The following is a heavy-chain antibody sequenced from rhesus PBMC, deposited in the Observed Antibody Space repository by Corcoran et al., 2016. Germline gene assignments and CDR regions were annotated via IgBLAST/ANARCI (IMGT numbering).Heavy chain of an antibody. Sequence: EVQLVESGGGLAKPGGSLRLSCAASGFTFSSYWMNWVRQAPGKGLEWVSAINSGGDNTYYADSVKGRFTISRDNSKNTLSLQMNSLRAEDTAVYYCAKDGGAAGDFDYWGQGVLVTVSS. J-gene: IGHJ4*01. D-gene: IGHD6-25*01. CDR2: INSGGDNT. CDR1: GFTFSSYW. V-gene: IGHV3S25*01. CDR3: AKDGGAAGDFDY.